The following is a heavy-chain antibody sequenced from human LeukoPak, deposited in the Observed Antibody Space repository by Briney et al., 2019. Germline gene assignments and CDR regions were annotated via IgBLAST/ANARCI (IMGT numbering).Heavy chain of an antibody. D-gene: IGHD3-16*01. CDR1: GYTFTGYC. CDR3: ARAVPNDWGDYYYYMDV. Sequence: ASVKVSCKASGYTFTGYCMHWVRQAPGQGLEWMGRINPNSGGTNYAQKFQGRVTMTRDTSISTAYMELSRLRSDDTAVYYCARAVPNDWGDYYYYMDVWGKGTTVTVSS. J-gene: IGHJ6*03. V-gene: IGHV1-2*06. CDR2: INPNSGGT.